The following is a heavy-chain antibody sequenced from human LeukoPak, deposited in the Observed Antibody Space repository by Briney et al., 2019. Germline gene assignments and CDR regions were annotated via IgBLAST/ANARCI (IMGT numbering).Heavy chain of an antibody. V-gene: IGHV4-59*08. CDR3: ARHSSGYYYSPLDY. CDR2: ISYGGNT. D-gene: IGHD3-22*01. CDR1: GGSISNYF. Sequence: SETLSLTCTVSGGSISNYFWSWIRQPPGKALEWIGYISYGGNTNYNPSLKSRVTISVDTSKNQFSLKLSAVTAADTAVYYCARHSSGYYYSPLDYWGQGTLVTVSS. J-gene: IGHJ4*02.